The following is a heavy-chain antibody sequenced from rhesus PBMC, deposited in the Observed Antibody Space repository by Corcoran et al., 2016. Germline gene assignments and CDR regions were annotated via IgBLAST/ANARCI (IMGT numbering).Heavy chain of an antibody. CDR3: ARVPASTGAASVY. J-gene: IGHJ4*01. V-gene: IGHV4-165*01. D-gene: IGHD4-29*01. Sequence: QLQGSGPGLARPSEPLSPACAGSGGSISRNYWLSIRQTPGEGVEWIGYIYGSSGSTYYNPSLKSRVNMSTDTPKNQSSLKLSSVTAADTAVYYCARVPASTGAASVYWGQGVLVTVSS. CDR1: GGSISRNY. CDR2: IYGSSGST.